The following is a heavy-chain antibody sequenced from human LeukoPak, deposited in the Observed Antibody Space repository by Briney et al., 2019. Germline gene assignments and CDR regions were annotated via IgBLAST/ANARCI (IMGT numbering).Heavy chain of an antibody. J-gene: IGHJ4*02. CDR2: IYYSGST. CDR1: GGSISSSSYY. D-gene: IGHD2-2*01. CDR3: ARGTPADAFDY. Sequence: SETLSLTCTVSGGSISSSSYYWGCIRQPPGKGLEWIGNIYYSGSTYYNPSLKSRVTISVDTSKNQFSLKLSSVTAADTAVYYCARGTPADAFDYWGQGTLVTVSS. V-gene: IGHV4-39*01.